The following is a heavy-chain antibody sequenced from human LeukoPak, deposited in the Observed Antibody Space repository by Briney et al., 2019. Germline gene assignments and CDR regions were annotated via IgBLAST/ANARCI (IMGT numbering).Heavy chain of an antibody. CDR1: GFTFRSHA. CDR2: IYENGGTT. V-gene: IGHV3-23*01. Sequence: GGSLRLSCVGSGFTFRSHAMSWVRQAPEKGLEFVSGIYENGGTTYYADSVKGRFSISRDNSKNTLYLQMDSLRAEDTAVYYCARDYLGYDSSGYYPNYDAFDIWGQGTMVTVSS. J-gene: IGHJ3*02. CDR3: ARDYLGYDSSGYYPNYDAFDI. D-gene: IGHD3-22*01.